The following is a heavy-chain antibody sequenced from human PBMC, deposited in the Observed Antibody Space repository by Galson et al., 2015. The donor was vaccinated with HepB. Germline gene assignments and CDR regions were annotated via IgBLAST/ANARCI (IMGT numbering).Heavy chain of an antibody. CDR1: GYTFTSNG. Sequence: SVKVSCKASGYTFTSNGISWVRQTPRQGLEWLGWISSYGGNTKYAQKYQGRITLTRDTSTSTAYLELRSLRSDDTAVYYCARDRVYRFDFWGQGTLVTVSS. J-gene: IGHJ4*02. D-gene: IGHD2/OR15-2a*01. V-gene: IGHV1-18*04. CDR3: ARDRVYRFDF. CDR2: ISSYGGNT.